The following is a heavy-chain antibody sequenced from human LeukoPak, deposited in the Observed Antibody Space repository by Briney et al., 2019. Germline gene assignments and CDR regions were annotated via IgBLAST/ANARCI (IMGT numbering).Heavy chain of an antibody. Sequence: SETLSLTCTVSDYSISSGYYWGWIWQSPGKGLEWIGSIYHSGSTYYNPSLKSRVAISVDTSKNQFSLKLSSVTAADTAVYYCARPNHKDHCSSTSCYRYFDYWGQGTLVTVSS. CDR1: DYSISSGYY. D-gene: IGHD2-2*02. CDR3: ARPNHKDHCSSTSCYRYFDY. CDR2: IYHSGST. V-gene: IGHV4-38-2*02. J-gene: IGHJ4*02.